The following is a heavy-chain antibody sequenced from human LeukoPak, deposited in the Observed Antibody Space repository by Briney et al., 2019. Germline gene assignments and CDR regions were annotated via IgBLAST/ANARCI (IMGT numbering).Heavy chain of an antibody. Sequence: GGSLRLSCAASGFTFSSYAMNWVRQSPGKGLEWVSAISGSGGRIYYADSVKGRFIISRDNSKNTLYLQMNSLRADDTAVYYCARPELPGWSVLFDFWGQGTLVTVSS. CDR2: ISGSGGRI. V-gene: IGHV3-23*01. CDR1: GFTFSSYA. D-gene: IGHD2-15*01. CDR3: ARPELPGWSVLFDF. J-gene: IGHJ4*02.